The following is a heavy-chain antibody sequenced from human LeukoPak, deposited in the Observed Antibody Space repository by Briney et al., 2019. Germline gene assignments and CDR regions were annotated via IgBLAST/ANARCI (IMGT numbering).Heavy chain of an antibody. V-gene: IGHV4-38-2*01. D-gene: IGHD6-19*01. J-gene: IGHJ4*02. CDR2: IYHSGST. Sequence: PSETLSLTCAVSGYSISSGYYWGWIRPPPGKGLEWIGSIYHSGSTYYNPSLKSRVTISVDTSKNQFSLKLSSVTAADTAVYYCARGAYSGGWYINEYYFDYWGQGTLVTVSS. CDR1: GYSISSGYY. CDR3: ARGAYSGGWYINEYYFDY.